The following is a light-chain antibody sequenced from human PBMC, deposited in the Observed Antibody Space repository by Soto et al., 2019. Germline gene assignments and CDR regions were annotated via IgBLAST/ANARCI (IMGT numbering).Light chain of an antibody. CDR3: CSYAGSHTHYV. CDR2: DVN. V-gene: IGLV2-23*02. J-gene: IGLJ1*01. Sequence: QSVLTQPASVSGSPGQSITMSCTGTTSDVGSYNLVSWYQQHPGEAPKLIIYDVNKRPSGVSNRFSGSKSGNTASLTISGLQTEDEADYHCCSYAGSHTHYVFGTGTKLTVL. CDR1: TSDVGSYNL.